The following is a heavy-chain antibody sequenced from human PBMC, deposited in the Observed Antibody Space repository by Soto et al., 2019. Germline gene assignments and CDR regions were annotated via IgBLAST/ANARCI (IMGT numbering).Heavy chain of an antibody. D-gene: IGHD5-18*01. J-gene: IGHJ6*02. Sequence: QALLVESGGGVVQPGRSLRLSCAASGFQFSRFAMHWVRQAPGKGLEWVAVISYDGNNKYYADSVKGRFTISRDNSKNTLYLRMSSLRDDDTAVYYCAIGGETVMVLGYYYGMDVWGQGTTVTVSS. V-gene: IGHV3-30-3*01. CDR1: GFQFSRFA. CDR2: ISYDGNNK. CDR3: AIGGETVMVLGYYYGMDV.